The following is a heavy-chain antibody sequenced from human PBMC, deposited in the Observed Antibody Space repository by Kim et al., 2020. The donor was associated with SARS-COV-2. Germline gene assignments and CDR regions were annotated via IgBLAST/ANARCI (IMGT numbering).Heavy chain of an antibody. CDR2: ISYDGSNK. CDR3: ARGSEGGFGELLRYGMDV. V-gene: IGHV3-30-3*01. Sequence: GGSLRLSCAASGFTFSSYAMHWVRQAPGKGLEWVAVISYDGSNKYYADSVKGRFTISRDNSKNTLYLQMNSLRAEDTAVYYCARGSEGGFGELLRYGMDVWGQGTTVTVSS. J-gene: IGHJ6*02. D-gene: IGHD3-10*01. CDR1: GFTFSSYA.